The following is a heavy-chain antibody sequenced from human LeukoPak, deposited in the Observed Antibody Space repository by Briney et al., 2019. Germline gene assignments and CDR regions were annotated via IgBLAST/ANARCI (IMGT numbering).Heavy chain of an antibody. Sequence: GGSLRLSCAASGFTFSSYSMNWVRQAPGKGLEWVSSISSSSSYIYYADSVKGRFTISRDNSKNTLYLQMNSLRAEDTAVYYCARAGVGAFDYAVYMDVWGKGTTVTVSS. J-gene: IGHJ6*03. V-gene: IGHV3-21*01. CDR1: GFTFSSYS. D-gene: IGHD4-17*01. CDR3: ARAGVGAFDYAVYMDV. CDR2: ISSSSSYI.